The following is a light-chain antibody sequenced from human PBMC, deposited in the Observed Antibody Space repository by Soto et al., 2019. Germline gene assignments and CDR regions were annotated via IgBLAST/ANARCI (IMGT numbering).Light chain of an antibody. J-gene: IGLJ3*02. CDR3: QSYDSSLSASV. Sequence: QAVVTQPPSVSGAPGQRVTISCTGSSSNIGAGYDVHWYQQLPGTAPKVLIYGNINRPSGVPDRFSGSKSGTSASLAITGLQAEDEADYHCQSYDSSLSASVFGGGTKLTVL. CDR1: SSNIGAGYD. V-gene: IGLV1-40*01. CDR2: GNI.